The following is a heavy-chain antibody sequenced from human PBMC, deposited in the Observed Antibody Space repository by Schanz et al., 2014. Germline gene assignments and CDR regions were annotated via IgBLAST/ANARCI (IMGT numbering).Heavy chain of an antibody. CDR2: MNESHSTI. CDR1: GFSFSSYA. D-gene: IGHD5-12*01. V-gene: IGHV3-23*04. J-gene: IGHJ4*02. CDR3: ARDFHGYGPHLDY. Sequence: EVQLVESGRGWVQPGGSLRLSCAASGFSFSSYAMGWVRQARGKGLEWVSAMNESHSTIYYADSVRGRFTVSRDNSKNTLYLQLNSLRAEDTAVYYCARDFHGYGPHLDYWGQGSLVTVSS.